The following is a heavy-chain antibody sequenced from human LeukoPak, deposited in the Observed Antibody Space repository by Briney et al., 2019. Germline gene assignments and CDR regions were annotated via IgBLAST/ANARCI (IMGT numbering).Heavy chain of an antibody. Sequence: SETLSLTCSVSGGSISSYYWTWIRQPPGQGLEWIGYIYYSGSTNHNPSLRSRVTISIDMSKNQFSLKLSSVTAADTAVYYCARGNSYGYGWFDPWGQGTLVTVSS. J-gene: IGHJ5*02. CDR1: GGSISSYY. D-gene: IGHD5-18*01. CDR3: ARGNSYGYGWFDP. CDR2: IYYSGST. V-gene: IGHV4-59*01.